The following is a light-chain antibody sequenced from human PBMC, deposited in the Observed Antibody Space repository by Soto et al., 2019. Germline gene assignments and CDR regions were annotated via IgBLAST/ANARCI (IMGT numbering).Light chain of an antibody. CDR1: SSDVGSYNY. CDR3: SSYTSSSTYV. CDR2: DVA. Sequence: QSVLIQPASVSGSPGRSITISCTGTSSDVGSYNYVSWYQHHPGKAPKVMIFDVANRPSGVSDRFSASKSANTASLTISGLQAEDEADYYCSSYTSSSTYVFGTGTKVTVL. V-gene: IGLV2-14*03. J-gene: IGLJ1*01.